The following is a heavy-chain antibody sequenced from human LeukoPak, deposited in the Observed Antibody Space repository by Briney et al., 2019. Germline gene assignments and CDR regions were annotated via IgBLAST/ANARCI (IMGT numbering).Heavy chain of an antibody. D-gene: IGHD3-9*01. J-gene: IGHJ4*02. CDR3: VSRLVSKPDFDY. V-gene: IGHV4-39*01. Sequence: SETLSLACTVPGGSLSSSSYYWGWIRQPPGKGLEWIGSIYYGVTTYYNPSLKSRVTISVDTSKNQLSLELRSVTAADTAVYYCVSRLVSKPDFDYWGQGTLVTVSS. CDR2: IYYGVTT. CDR1: GGSLSSSSYY.